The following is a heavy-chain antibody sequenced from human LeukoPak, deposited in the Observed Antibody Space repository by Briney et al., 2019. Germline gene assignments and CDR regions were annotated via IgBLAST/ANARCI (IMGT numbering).Heavy chain of an antibody. CDR2: IYYSGST. CDR3: ARVYLNYGSAHYGMDV. J-gene: IGHJ6*04. CDR1: GGSISSYY. D-gene: IGHD3-10*01. Sequence: SETLSLTCTVSGGSISSYYWSWIRQPPGKGLEWIGYIYYSGSTNYNPSLKSRVTISVDTSKNQFSLKLSSVTAADTAVYYCARVYLNYGSAHYGMDVWGKGTTVTVSP. V-gene: IGHV4-59*01.